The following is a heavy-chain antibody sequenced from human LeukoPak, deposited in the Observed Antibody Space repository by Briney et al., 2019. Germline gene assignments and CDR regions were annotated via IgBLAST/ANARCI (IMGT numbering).Heavy chain of an antibody. Sequence: SVKVSCKVSGDTFSSHTVSWVRQAPGQGLRWMGGVMPLFAKANYAPHFQGRVTITADESTSTVYMDLTSLTSQDTALYYCARDSSNLNPLHHWGQGTLVTVSS. CDR2: VMPLFAKA. CDR3: ARDSSNLNPLHH. D-gene: IGHD4-11*01. J-gene: IGHJ5*02. CDR1: GDTFSSHT. V-gene: IGHV1-69*13.